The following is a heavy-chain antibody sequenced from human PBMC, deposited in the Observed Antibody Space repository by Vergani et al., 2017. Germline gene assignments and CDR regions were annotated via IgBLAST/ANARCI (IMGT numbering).Heavy chain of an antibody. J-gene: IGHJ5*02. Sequence: QVQLVESGGGVVQPGGSMRLSCSASGLTLSSYGVHWVRQAPGRGLESVTFMRPHADGAFYSASVRGRFTFSRDNSKNTLYLERNRLNVDDTAIYYCGKXQGTVVGTWWFDPWGQGTPVTVSS. CDR1: GLTLSSYG. CDR2: MRPHADGA. V-gene: IGHV3-30*02. D-gene: IGHD1-26*01. CDR3: GKXQGTVVGTWWFDP.